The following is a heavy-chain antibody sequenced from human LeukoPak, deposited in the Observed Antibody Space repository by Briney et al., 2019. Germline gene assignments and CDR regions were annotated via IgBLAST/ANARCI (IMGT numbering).Heavy chain of an antibody. Sequence: SVKVSCKASGFTFTSSAMQWVRQARGQRLEWIGWIVVGSGNTNYAQKFQERVTITRDMSTSTAYMELSSLRSEDTAVYYCARHFFSGGSGIYSPLGYWGQGTLVTVSS. D-gene: IGHD3-10*01. CDR2: IVVGSGNT. CDR1: GFTFTSSA. CDR3: ARHFFSGGSGIYSPLGY. V-gene: IGHV1-58*02. J-gene: IGHJ4*02.